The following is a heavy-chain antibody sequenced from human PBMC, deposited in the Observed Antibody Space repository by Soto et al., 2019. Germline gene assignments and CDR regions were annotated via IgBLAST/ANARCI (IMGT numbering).Heavy chain of an antibody. D-gene: IGHD2-15*01. V-gene: IGHV1-24*01. J-gene: IGHJ4*02. CDR3: ATDRRGKGDKDCSGGSCFAY. Sequence: ASVKVSCKVSGYILTELSMHWVRQAPGKGLEWMGGFDPEDGETIYAQKFQGRVTMTEDTSTDTAYMELSSLRSEDTAVYYCATDRRGKGDKDCSGGSCFAYWGQGTLVTVSS. CDR2: FDPEDGET. CDR1: GYILTELS.